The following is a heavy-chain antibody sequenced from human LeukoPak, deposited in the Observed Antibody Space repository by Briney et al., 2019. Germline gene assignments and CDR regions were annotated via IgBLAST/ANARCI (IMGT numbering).Heavy chain of an antibody. CDR2: IIPILGIA. J-gene: IGHJ5*02. D-gene: IGHD4-17*01. V-gene: IGHV1-69*04. Sequence: SVKVSCKASGGTFSSYTISWVRQAPGQGLEWMGRIIPILGIANYAQKFQGRVTITADKSTSTAYMELSSLRSEDTAVYYCARDAPTRTRVTPNWFDPWGQGTLVTVSS. CDR3: ARDAPTRTRVTPNWFDP. CDR1: GGTFSSYT.